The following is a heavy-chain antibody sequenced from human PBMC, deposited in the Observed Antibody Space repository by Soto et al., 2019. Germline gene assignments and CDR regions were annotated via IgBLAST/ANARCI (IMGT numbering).Heavy chain of an antibody. CDR3: ARDFYGSESPYFDY. CDR2: IIPILGIA. CDR1: GGTFSSYT. V-gene: IGHV1-69*08. Sequence: QVQLVQSGAEVKKPGSSVKVSCKASGGTFSSYTISWVRQAPGQGLAWMGRIIPILGIANYAQKFQGRVTITADKSTSTAYMELSSLRSEDTAVYYCARDFYGSESPYFDYWGQGTLVTVSS. D-gene: IGHD3-10*01. J-gene: IGHJ4*02.